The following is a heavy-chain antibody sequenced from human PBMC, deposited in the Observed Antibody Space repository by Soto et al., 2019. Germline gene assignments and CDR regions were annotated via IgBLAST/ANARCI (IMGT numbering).Heavy chain of an antibody. CDR2: ISYDGSNK. J-gene: IGHJ4*02. D-gene: IGHD6-19*01. CDR1: GFTFSSYG. CDR3: AKDQDWGLRGWQTSFDY. Sequence: QVQLVESGGGVVQPGRSLRLSCAASGFTFSSYGMHWVRQAPGKGLEWVAVISYDGSNKYYADSVKGRFTISRDNSKNTLYLQMNSLRAEDTAVYYCAKDQDWGLRGWQTSFDYWGQGTLVTVSS. V-gene: IGHV3-30*18.